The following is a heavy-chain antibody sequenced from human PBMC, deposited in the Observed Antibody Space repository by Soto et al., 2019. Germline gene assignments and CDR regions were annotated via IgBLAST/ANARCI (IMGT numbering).Heavy chain of an antibody. CDR3: AREFSNSPEAFDY. J-gene: IGHJ4*02. CDR1: GGSVNSDDYD. D-gene: IGHD1-1*01. Sequence: AATLSLTCTFSGGSVNSDDYDGSWIRQPPGKGLEWIGYIFYTGRTNYNPSLASRVTISLDTSTNQFSLRLSSVTAADTAVFYCAREFSNSPEAFDYWGQGALVTVSS. CDR2: IFYTGRT. V-gene: IGHV4-61*08.